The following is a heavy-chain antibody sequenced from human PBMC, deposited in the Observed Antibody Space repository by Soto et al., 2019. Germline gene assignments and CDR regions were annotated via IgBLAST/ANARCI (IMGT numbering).Heavy chain of an antibody. Sequence: GASVKVSCKASGYTFTSYGISWVRQAPGQGLEWMGWISAYNGNTNYAQKLQGRVTMTTDTSTSTAYMELRSLRSDDTAVYYCAREGLVEGVLMNAFEIWGQGTMVTVSS. CDR3: AREGLVEGVLMNAFEI. CDR1: GYTFTSYG. J-gene: IGHJ3*02. D-gene: IGHD2-8*01. V-gene: IGHV1-18*01. CDR2: ISAYNGNT.